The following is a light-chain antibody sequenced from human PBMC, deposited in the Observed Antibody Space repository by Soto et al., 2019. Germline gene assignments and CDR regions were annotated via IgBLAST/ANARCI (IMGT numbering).Light chain of an antibody. Sequence: DIQMTQSPSTLSASVGDRVTITCRASQSVSTWLAWYQQKPGRAPKLVIYNASNLESGVPSRFSGSGSGTEFTLTISSLQPDDFATHYCQHYNGYSRTFGQGTKVEI. CDR2: NAS. V-gene: IGKV1-5*01. CDR3: QHYNGYSRT. CDR1: QSVSTW. J-gene: IGKJ1*01.